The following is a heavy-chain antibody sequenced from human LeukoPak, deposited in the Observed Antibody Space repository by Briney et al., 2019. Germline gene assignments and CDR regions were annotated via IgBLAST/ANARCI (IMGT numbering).Heavy chain of an antibody. CDR2: ISAYNGNT. Sequence: ASVKVSCKASGYTFTSYGISWVRQAPGQGLGWMGWISAYNGNTNYAQKLQGRVTMTRDTSTSTVYMELSSLRSEDTAVYYCARGGDGSSGYRFDYWGQGTLVTVSS. D-gene: IGHD3-22*01. CDR1: GYTFTSYG. CDR3: ARGGDGSSGYRFDY. J-gene: IGHJ4*02. V-gene: IGHV1-18*01.